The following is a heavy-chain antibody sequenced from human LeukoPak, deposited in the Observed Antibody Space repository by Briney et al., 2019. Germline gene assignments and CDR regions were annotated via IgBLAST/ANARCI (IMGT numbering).Heavy chain of an antibody. CDR2: ISGSGGST. V-gene: IGHV3-23*01. CDR1: GFTFSSYS. CDR3: ASHVSYCSGGSCYSSGYYFDY. J-gene: IGHJ4*02. Sequence: GGSLRLSCAASGFTFSSYSMNWVRQAPGKGLEWVSAISGSGGSTYYADSVKGRFTISRDNSKNTLYLQMNSLRAEDTAVYYCASHVSYCSGGSCYSSGYYFDYWGQGTLVTVSS. D-gene: IGHD2-15*01.